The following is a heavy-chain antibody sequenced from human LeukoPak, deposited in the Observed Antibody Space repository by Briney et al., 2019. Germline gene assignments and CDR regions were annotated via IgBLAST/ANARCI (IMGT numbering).Heavy chain of an antibody. Sequence: PGGSLRPSCAAPGFTFSSYAMSWVRQAPGKGLGWVSAISGSGGSTYYADSVKGRFTISRDNSKNTLYLQMNSLRAEDTAVYYCAKRVVFEMFDALDIWGQGTMVTVSS. D-gene: IGHD2-15*01. V-gene: IGHV3-23*01. CDR1: GFTFSSYA. CDR3: AKRVVFEMFDALDI. J-gene: IGHJ3*02. CDR2: ISGSGGST.